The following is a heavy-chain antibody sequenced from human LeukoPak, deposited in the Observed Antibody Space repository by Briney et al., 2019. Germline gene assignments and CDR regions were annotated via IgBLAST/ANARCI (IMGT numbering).Heavy chain of an antibody. CDR1: GFTFSNYA. D-gene: IGHD3-10*02. CDR2: ISYDGYNK. V-gene: IGHV3-30*04. CDR3: AELGITMIGGV. Sequence: GGSLRLSCAASGFTFSNYAMHWVRQAPGKGLEWVAFISYDGYNKYYADSVKGRFTISRDNSKNTLYLQMNSLRAEDTAVYYCAELGITMIGGVWGKGTTVTISS. J-gene: IGHJ6*04.